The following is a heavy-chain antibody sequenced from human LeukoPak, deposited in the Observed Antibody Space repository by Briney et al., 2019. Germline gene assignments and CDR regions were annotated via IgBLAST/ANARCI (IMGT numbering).Heavy chain of an antibody. D-gene: IGHD3-22*01. CDR1: GFTFSSYG. J-gene: IGHJ3*02. CDR2: IWYDGSNK. Sequence: GGSLRLSCAASGFTFSSYGMHWVRQAPGKWLEWVAVIWYDGSNKYYADSVKGRFTISRDNSKNTLYLQMNSLRAEDTAVYYCAKEGVSYYDSGGYSIWGQGTMVTVSS. CDR3: AKEGVSYYDSGGYSI. V-gene: IGHV3-33*06.